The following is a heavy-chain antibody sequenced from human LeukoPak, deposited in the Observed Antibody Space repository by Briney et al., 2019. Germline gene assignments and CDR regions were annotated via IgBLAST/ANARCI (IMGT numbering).Heavy chain of an antibody. J-gene: IGHJ4*02. CDR1: GFTFSSYA. V-gene: IGHV3-30-3*01. Sequence: PGGSLRLSCAAFGFTFSSYAMHWVRQAPGKGLEWVAVISYDGSNKYYADSVKGRFTISRDNSKNTLYLQMNSLRAEDTAVYYCARAGYSSGWYGSFFDYWGQGTLVTVSS. D-gene: IGHD6-19*01. CDR2: ISYDGSNK. CDR3: ARAGYSSGWYGSFFDY.